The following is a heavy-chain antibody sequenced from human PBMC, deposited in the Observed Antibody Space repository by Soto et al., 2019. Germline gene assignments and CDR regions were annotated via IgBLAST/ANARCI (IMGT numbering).Heavy chain of an antibody. D-gene: IGHD2-21*02. V-gene: IGHV2-5*02. Sequence: QITLKESGPTLVKPTQTLTLTCTFSGLSLSTTGVGVGWIRQPPGKALEWLALIYWDDDKRYSPSLKSRLTITKDTSKNQVVLTMTNMDPVYTATYSCVQSRCGGDCLQSYSSHSYYGLDVWGQGTTVTVSS. CDR1: GLSLSTTGVG. CDR3: VQSRCGGDCLQSYSSHSYYGLDV. J-gene: IGHJ6*02. CDR2: IYWDDDK.